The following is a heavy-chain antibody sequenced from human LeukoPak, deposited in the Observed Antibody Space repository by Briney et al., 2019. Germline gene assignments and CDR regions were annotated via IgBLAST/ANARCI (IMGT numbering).Heavy chain of an antibody. CDR1: GFTFSSYD. J-gene: IGHJ4*02. Sequence: GGSLRLSCSASGFTFSSYDMHWVRQAPGKGLEYFSAISINGGSTYYADSVKGRFTISRDNSKNTLYLQMSSLRAEDTAVYYCARGLSGSSSPLYPFDSWGQGALVSVSS. V-gene: IGHV3-64D*09. CDR3: ARGLSGSSSPLYPFDS. D-gene: IGHD6-6*01. CDR2: ISINGGST.